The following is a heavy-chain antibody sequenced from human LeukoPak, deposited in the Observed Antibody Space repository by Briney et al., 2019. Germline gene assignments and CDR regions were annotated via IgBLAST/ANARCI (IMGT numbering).Heavy chain of an antibody. CDR2: IYYSGST. CDR1: GGSISSGGYY. CDR3: ARVFSHGLLYFDY. J-gene: IGHJ4*02. V-gene: IGHV4-31*03. D-gene: IGHD5-18*01. Sequence: SETLSLTCTVSGGSISSGGYYWSWIRQHPGKGLEWIGYIYYSGSTYYNPSLKSRVTISVDTSKNQFSLKLSSVTAADTAVYYCARVFSHGLLYFDYWGQGTLVTVSS.